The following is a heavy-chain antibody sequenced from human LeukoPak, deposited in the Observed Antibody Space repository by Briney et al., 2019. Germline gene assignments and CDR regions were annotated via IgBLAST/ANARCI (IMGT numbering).Heavy chain of an antibody. Sequence: SETLSLTCTVSGGSINTNYYYWGWIRQPPGTGLEWIGNIYYSGSTFYNPSLKSRVTISVDTSTNHFSLNLDSVTAADTAVYYCTRLGRPLYCSGGSCYSHAFDIWGQGTMVTVSS. CDR3: TRLGRPLYCSGGSCYSHAFDI. V-gene: IGHV4-39*02. J-gene: IGHJ3*02. D-gene: IGHD2-15*01. CDR2: IYYSGST. CDR1: GGSINTNYYY.